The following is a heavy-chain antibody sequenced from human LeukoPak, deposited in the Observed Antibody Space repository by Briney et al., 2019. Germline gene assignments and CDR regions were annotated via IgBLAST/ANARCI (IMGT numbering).Heavy chain of an antibody. V-gene: IGHV4-39*07. J-gene: IGHJ6*03. D-gene: IGHD3-10*01. CDR3: ARGRDDYMDV. CDR1: GGSISSSSYY. CDR2: IYYSGST. Sequence: PSETLSLTCTVSGGSISSSSYYWGWIRQPPGKGLEWIGSIYYSGSTYYNPSLKSRVTISVDTSKNQFSLKLSSVTAADTAVYYCARGRDDYMDVWGKGTTVTVS.